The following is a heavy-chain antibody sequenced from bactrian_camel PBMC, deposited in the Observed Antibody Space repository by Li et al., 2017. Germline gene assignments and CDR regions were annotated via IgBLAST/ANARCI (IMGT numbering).Heavy chain of an antibody. CDR1: GNILVSRQC. CDR2: IDSGTGDT. Sequence: HVQLVESGGGSVQPGGSLRPSCVLSGNILVSRQCTAWFRQPPGEERELVATIDSGTGDTWSADSVRGRFTISRDDAKNTVFLQMSSLKPEDTAIYYCAVDSSLILRGGCRVGAEFLGTWGQGTQVTVS. D-gene: IGHD5*01. J-gene: IGHJ4*01. V-gene: IGHV3S54*01. CDR3: AVDSSLILRGGCRVGAEFLGT.